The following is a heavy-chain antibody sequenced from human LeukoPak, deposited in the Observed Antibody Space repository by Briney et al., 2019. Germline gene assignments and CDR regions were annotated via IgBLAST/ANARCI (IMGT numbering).Heavy chain of an antibody. J-gene: IGHJ4*02. CDR1: GFTFSSYA. CDR2: ISGSGGST. Sequence: GGSLRLSCAASGFTFSSYAMSWVRQAPGKGLEWVSAISGSGGSTYYADSVKGRFTISRDNSKNTLYLQMNSLRAEDTAVYYCAKDRGGGVAVAGTLGFDYWGQGTLVTVSS. D-gene: IGHD6-19*01. CDR3: AKDRGGGVAVAGTLGFDY. V-gene: IGHV3-23*01.